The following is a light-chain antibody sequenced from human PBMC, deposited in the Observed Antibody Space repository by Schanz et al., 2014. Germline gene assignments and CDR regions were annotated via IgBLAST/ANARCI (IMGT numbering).Light chain of an antibody. CDR1: QSVSSSY. CDR2: GAS. CDR3: QQRSNWPGT. V-gene: IGKV3D-20*02. Sequence: EIVLTQSPGTLSLSPGERATLSCRASQSVSSSYLAWYQQKPGQAPRLLIYGASSRATGIPDRFSGSGSGTDFTLTISRLEPEDIAVYYCQQRSNWPGTFGGGTKVEIK. J-gene: IGKJ4*01.